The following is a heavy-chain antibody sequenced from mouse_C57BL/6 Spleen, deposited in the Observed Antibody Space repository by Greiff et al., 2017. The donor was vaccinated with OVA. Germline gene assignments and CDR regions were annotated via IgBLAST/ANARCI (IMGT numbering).Heavy chain of an antibody. Sequence: EVHLVESGGGLVQPKGSLKLSCAASGFSFNTYAMNWVRQAPGQGLEWVARIRSKSNNYATYYADSVKDRFTISRDDSESMLYLQMNNLKTEDTAMDDCVRQLRLRAMDYWGQGTSVTVSS. CDR2: IRSKSNNYAT. V-gene: IGHV10-1*01. CDR1: GFSFNTYA. D-gene: IGHD3-2*02. J-gene: IGHJ4*01. CDR3: VRQLRLRAMDY.